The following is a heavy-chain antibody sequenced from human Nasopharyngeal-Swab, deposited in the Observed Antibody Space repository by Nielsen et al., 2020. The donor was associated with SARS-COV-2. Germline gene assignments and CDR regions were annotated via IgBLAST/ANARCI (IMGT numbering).Heavy chain of an antibody. CDR3: ARPTHTTRPYWFDP. Sequence: GGSLRPSCSASGSTFTNYWMTWVRQAPGKGLEWVANINQDGSEILYLDSVKGRCTISRDKTKNSLHLHMNSIRADDTAVYYCARPTHTTRPYWFDPWGQGALVTVSS. D-gene: IGHD1-14*01. J-gene: IGHJ5*02. V-gene: IGHV3-7*03. CDR1: GSTFTNYW. CDR2: INQDGSEI.